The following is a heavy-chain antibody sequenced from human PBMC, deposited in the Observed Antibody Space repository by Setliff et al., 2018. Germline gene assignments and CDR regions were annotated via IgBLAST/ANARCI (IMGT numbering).Heavy chain of an antibody. CDR1: GGTFSSYG. CDR2: IIPIFGTT. J-gene: IGHJ4*02. V-gene: IGHV1-69*05. Sequence: SVKVSCKASGGTFSSYGITWVRQAPGQGLEWMGGIIPIFGTTDYAQKFQGRVTMTTDTPTSTAYMELRSLRTDDTAVYYCARGPPDFVVVPAAAKFDYWGQGTLVTVSS. D-gene: IGHD2-2*01. CDR3: ARGPPDFVVVPAAAKFDY.